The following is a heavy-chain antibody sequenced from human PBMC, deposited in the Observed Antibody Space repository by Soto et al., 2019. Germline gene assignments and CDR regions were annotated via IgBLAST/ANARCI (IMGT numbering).Heavy chain of an antibody. CDR3: ARDGVAAAGYNWFDP. Sequence: PGGSLRLSCAASGFTFSSYAMSWVRQAPGKGLEWVSAISGSGGSTYHADSVKGRFTISRDNSKNTLYLQMNSLRAEDTAVYYCARDGVAAAGYNWFDPWGQGTLVTVSS. J-gene: IGHJ5*02. CDR2: ISGSGGST. CDR1: GFTFSSYA. V-gene: IGHV3-23*01. D-gene: IGHD6-13*01.